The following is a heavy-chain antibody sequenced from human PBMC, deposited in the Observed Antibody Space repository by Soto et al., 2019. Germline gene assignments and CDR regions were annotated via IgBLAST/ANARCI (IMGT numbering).Heavy chain of an antibody. CDR3: AGDQSYYSSGSYYSDN. D-gene: IGHD3-10*01. Sequence: QVQLVQSGPEVKKPGASVKVSCKTSGYVFISYGISWVRQAPGPGLEWVGWISAYTGKADYAQKFQGRVTMTTETSKSAAFLVLWSLRSVDTAVYYCAGDQSYYSSGSYYSDNWGQGTLVTVSS. CDR2: ISAYTGKA. J-gene: IGHJ4*02. V-gene: IGHV1-18*04. CDR1: GYVFISYG.